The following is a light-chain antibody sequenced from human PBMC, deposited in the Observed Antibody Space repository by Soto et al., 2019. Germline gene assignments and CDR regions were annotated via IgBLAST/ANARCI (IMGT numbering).Light chain of an antibody. CDR3: QQADTFPWT. Sequence: IPMTQSQSSVSASVGDIVTITCQASRDISTWVAWYQQKPGKAPKLLIYSASALKRGVPSRFSGSGSGTDFALTVSSLQPEDFATYYCQQADTFPWTFGQGTKVEIK. CDR1: RDISTW. J-gene: IGKJ1*01. CDR2: SAS. V-gene: IGKV1D-12*01.